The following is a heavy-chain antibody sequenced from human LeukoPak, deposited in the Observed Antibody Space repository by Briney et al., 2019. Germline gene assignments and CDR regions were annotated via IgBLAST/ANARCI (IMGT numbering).Heavy chain of an antibody. CDR3: ARNKVYDNWFDP. D-gene: IGHD4-17*01. Sequence: SETLSLTCTVSGGSISRYYWSWIRQPPGKGLEWLGYIYYSGSTNYNPSLKSRVTISEDTSKNQFSLKLSSVTAADTAVYYCARNKVYDNWFDPWGQGTLVTVST. CDR1: GGSISRYY. J-gene: IGHJ5*02. CDR2: IYYSGST. V-gene: IGHV4-59*01.